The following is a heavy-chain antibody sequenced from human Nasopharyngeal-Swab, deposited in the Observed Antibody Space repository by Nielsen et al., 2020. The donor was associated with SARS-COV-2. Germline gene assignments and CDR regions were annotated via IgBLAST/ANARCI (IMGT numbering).Heavy chain of an antibody. CDR3: ARPMTTLSNYAFHT. D-gene: IGHD4-17*01. V-gene: IGHV3-21*01. Sequence: GESLKISCAASGFTFSSYNMNLVRHAPGKGLEWVSAISSGSTYIYYADSVKGRFSMSRDNAKNSLYLQMNSLRAEDTAMYYCARPMTTLSNYAFHTWGQGTMVTVSS. CDR2: ISSGSTYI. J-gene: IGHJ3*02. CDR1: GFTFSSYN.